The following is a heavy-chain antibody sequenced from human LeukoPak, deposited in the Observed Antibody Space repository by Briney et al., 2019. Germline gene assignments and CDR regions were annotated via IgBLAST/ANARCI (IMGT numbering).Heavy chain of an antibody. CDR1: GGTFSSYA. V-gene: IGHV1-69*05. CDR2: MIPIFGTA. D-gene: IGHD4-17*01. Sequence: SVKVSCKASGGTFSSYAISWVRQAPGQGLEWMGRMIPIFGTANYAQKFQGRVTITTDESTSTAYMELSSLRSEDTAVYYCARDTATIYGDSDPNWFDPWGQGTLVTVSS. CDR3: ARDTATIYGDSDPNWFDP. J-gene: IGHJ5*02.